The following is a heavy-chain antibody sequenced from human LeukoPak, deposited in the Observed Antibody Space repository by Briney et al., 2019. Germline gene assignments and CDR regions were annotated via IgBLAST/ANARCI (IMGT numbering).Heavy chain of an antibody. D-gene: IGHD1-7*01. CDR3: ARRYGGYGTTYGY. CDR2: MNPNSGNT. V-gene: IGHV1-8*01. Sequence: ASVKVSCKTSGYTFTSYDINWVRQATGQWLEWMGWMNPNSGNTGYAQKFQGRVTMTRNTSISTAYMELTSLRSEDTAVYYCARRYGGYGTTYGYWGQGTLVTVSS. J-gene: IGHJ4*02. CDR1: GYTFTSYD.